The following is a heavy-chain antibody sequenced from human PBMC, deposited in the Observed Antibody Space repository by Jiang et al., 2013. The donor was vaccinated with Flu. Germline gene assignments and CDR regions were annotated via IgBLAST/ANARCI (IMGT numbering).Heavy chain of an antibody. Sequence: VQLLESGGGLAQPGGSLRLSCAASGFTFSSYAMSWVRQAPGKGLEWVSAIGGSDDSTYYADSVKGRFTISRDNSKSTLYLQMNSLRAEDTAVYYCAKDRSSNWFQLFKDFWGQGTLGHRLL. D-gene: IGHD4-11*01. CDR3: AKDRSSNWFQLFKDF. CDR1: GFTFSSYA. CDR2: IGGSDDST. J-gene: IGHJ4*02. V-gene: IGHV3-23*01.